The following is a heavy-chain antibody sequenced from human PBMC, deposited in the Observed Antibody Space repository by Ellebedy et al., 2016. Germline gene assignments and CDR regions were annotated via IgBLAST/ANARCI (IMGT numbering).Heavy chain of an antibody. CDR1: GFTFSSYW. CDR2: IKQDGSEK. D-gene: IGHD6-19*01. Sequence: GESLKISXAASGFTFSSYWMSWVRQAPGKGLEWVANIKQDGSEKYYVDSVKGRFTISRDNAKNSLYLQMNSLRAEDTAVYYCARDSVAGSPPDYWGQGTLVTVSS. J-gene: IGHJ4*02. V-gene: IGHV3-7*01. CDR3: ARDSVAGSPPDY.